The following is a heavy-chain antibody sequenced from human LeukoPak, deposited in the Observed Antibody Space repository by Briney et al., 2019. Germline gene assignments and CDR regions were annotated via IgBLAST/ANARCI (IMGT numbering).Heavy chain of an antibody. V-gene: IGHV3-74*01. CDR3: SRDTADDAFDI. J-gene: IGHJ3*02. CDR1: GFTFSSYW. CDR2: INSDGSTT. Sequence: GGSLILSCAASGFTFSSYWTHWVSQAPGKGLVWVSRINSDGSTTSYADSVKGRFTISRDNAKNTLYLQMNSLRAEDTAVYYCSRDTADDAFDIWGQGTMVTVSS.